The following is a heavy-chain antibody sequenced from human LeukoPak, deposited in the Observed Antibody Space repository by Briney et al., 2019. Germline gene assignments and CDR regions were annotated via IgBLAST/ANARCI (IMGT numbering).Heavy chain of an antibody. V-gene: IGHV3-23*01. CDR3: AQIVGNYGFDF. D-gene: IGHD1-26*01. Sequence: GGSLRLSCAASGFVFSTFGMSWVRQAPRKGPEWVSTIDISGGPTYYADSVKGRFTISRDNSKNSLYLQMNSLRAEDTAVYYCAQIVGNYGFDFWGQGTLVTVSS. J-gene: IGHJ4*02. CDR2: IDISGGPT. CDR1: GFVFSTFG.